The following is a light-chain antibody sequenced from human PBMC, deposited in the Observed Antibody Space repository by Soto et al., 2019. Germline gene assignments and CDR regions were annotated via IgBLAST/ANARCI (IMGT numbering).Light chain of an antibody. CDR2: GAS. V-gene: IGKV3-20*01. CDR1: QSVGSRW. Sequence: EIVLTQSPGTVSLSPGERATLSSRASQSVGSRWLAWYQQKPGQAPRVLIYGASKRATGIPDRFSGSGSGTDFTLTISSLEPEDFAVYYCQQYESSRTFGQGTKVEMK. J-gene: IGKJ1*01. CDR3: QQYESSRT.